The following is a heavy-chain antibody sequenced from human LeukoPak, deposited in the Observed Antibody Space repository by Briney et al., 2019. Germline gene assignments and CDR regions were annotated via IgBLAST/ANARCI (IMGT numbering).Heavy chain of an antibody. CDR1: GFTFSSTW. CDR2: IQPDGSEG. Sequence: GGSLRLSCAASGFTFSSTWMSWVRQAPGKGLEWVGNIQPDGSEGYPVDSVKGRFTISRDNAKNSLYLQMNSLRAEDTAVYYCARARDGYPIGYFDYWGQGTLVTVSS. J-gene: IGHJ4*02. CDR3: ARARDGYPIGYFDY. V-gene: IGHV3-7*01. D-gene: IGHD5-24*01.